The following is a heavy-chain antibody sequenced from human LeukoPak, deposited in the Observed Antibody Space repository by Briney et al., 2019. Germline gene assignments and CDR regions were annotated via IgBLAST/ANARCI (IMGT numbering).Heavy chain of an antibody. CDR2: ISSSASSI. V-gene: IGHV3-11*04. J-gene: IGHJ4*02. CDR1: GFTFSDHY. Sequence: GGSLRLSCAASGFTFSDHYMSWIRQAPGKGLEWVSYISSSASSIYYADSVKGRFTISRDNAKNSLYLQMNSLRAEDTAVYYCARDGKGSTFDYWGQGTLVTVSS. CDR3: ARDGKGSTFDY. D-gene: IGHD4-23*01.